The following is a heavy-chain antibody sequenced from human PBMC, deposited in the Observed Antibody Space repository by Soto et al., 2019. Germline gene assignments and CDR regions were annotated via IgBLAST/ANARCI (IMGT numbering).Heavy chain of an antibody. D-gene: IGHD2-15*01. CDR2: ISDTGGST. V-gene: IGHV3-23*01. CDR3: AKVGELAVGGFDY. J-gene: IGHJ4*02. Sequence: EVQLLESGGGLVQPGGSLRLSCAASGFTFSSYAMSWVRQAPGKGLEWVSRISDTGGSTYYADSVKGRFTISRDSSKNTRYLQMNSLRADDTAIYYCAKVGELAVGGFDYWGQGTLVTVSS. CDR1: GFTFSSYA.